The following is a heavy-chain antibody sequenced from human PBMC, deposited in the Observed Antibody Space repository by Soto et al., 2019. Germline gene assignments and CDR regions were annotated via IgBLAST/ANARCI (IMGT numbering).Heavy chain of an antibody. CDR3: AKSPHDILIGSAFDY. V-gene: IGHV3-9*01. CDR2: ISWNSGGI. Sequence: PGWSLRLSCAASGFTFDDYAMHWVRQDPGKGLEWVSGISWNSGGIGYADSVKGRFTISRDNAKNSLYLQMDRLRPEDTAFYYCAKSPHDILIGSAFDYWGQGTLVTVSS. CDR1: GFTFDDYA. D-gene: IGHD3-9*01. J-gene: IGHJ4*02.